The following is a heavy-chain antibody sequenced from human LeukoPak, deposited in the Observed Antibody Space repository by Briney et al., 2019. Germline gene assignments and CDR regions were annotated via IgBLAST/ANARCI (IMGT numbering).Heavy chain of an antibody. D-gene: IGHD6-6*01. V-gene: IGHV3-23*01. CDR3: AKGVEQLVPYDY. CDR1: GFTFSNYA. CDR2: ISGSGVGT. J-gene: IGHJ4*02. Sequence: GGSLRLSCAASGFTFSNYAMSWPRQAPGKGLEWVSAISGSGVGTYYADSVKGRFSISRDNSKNMLYLQMNSLRVEDTAVYYCAKGVEQLVPYDYWGQGTLVTVSS.